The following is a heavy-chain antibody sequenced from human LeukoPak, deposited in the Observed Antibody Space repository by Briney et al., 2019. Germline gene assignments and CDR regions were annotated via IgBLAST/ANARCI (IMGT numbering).Heavy chain of an antibody. D-gene: IGHD4/OR15-4a*01. CDR2: INPNSGGT. CDR1: GYIFTDYY. V-gene: IGHV1-2*02. Sequence: ASVKVSCKASGYIFTDYYMHWVRQAPGQGLEWMGWINPNSGGTDYAQKFQGRVTMTRDTSINTAYMEFTSLGSDDTAVYYCARGRTMDGSTPPFEIWGQGTMVTVSS. CDR3: ARGRTMDGSTPPFEI. J-gene: IGHJ3*02.